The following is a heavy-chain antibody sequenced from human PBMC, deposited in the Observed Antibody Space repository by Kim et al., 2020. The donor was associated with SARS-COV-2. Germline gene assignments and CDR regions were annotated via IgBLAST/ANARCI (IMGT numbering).Heavy chain of an antibody. CDR2: ISSSSSYI. CDR1: GFTFSSYS. D-gene: IGHD5-18*01. J-gene: IGHJ6*02. V-gene: IGHV3-21*01. Sequence: GGSLRLSCAASGFTFSSYSMNWVRQAPGKGLEWVSSISSSSSYIYYADSVKGRFTISRDNAKNSLYLQMNSLRAEDTAVYYCARGEYSYGYLDYYYYYGMDVWGQGTTVTVSS. CDR3: ARGEYSYGYLDYYYYYGMDV.